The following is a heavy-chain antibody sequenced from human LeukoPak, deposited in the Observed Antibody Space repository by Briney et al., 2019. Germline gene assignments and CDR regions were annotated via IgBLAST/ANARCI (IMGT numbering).Heavy chain of an antibody. CDR2: ISGSGVST. D-gene: IGHD6-19*01. CDR1: GFTFSSYA. Sequence: PRGSLRLSCAASGFTFSSYAMSWVRQAPGKGLEWVSAISGSGVSTYYADSVKGRFTISRDTSTNTLYLQMNSLRAEDTAVYYCAKWRVSSGCDYWGQGTLVTVSS. V-gene: IGHV3-23*01. CDR3: AKWRVSSGCDY. J-gene: IGHJ4*02.